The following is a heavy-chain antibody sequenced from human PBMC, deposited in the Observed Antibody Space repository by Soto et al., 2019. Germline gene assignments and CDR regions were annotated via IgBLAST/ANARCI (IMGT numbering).Heavy chain of an antibody. J-gene: IGHJ6*02. Sequence: GGSLRLSCAASGFTFSSYAMHWVRQAPGKGLEWVAVISYDGSNKYYADSVKGRFTISRDNSKNTLYLQMNSLRAEDTAVYYCARDHRRDYYGMDVWGQGTTVTVSS. V-gene: IGHV3-30-3*01. CDR3: ARDHRRDYYGMDV. CDR2: ISYDGSNK. CDR1: GFTFSSYA.